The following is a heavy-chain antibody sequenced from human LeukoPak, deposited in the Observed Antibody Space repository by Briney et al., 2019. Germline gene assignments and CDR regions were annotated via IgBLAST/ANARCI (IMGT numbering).Heavy chain of an antibody. CDR1: GFTFSSYG. Sequence: PGRSLRLSCAASGFTFSSYGMHWVRQAPGKGLEWVAVISYDGSNKYYADSVKGRFTISRDNSKNTLYLQMSSLRAEDTAEYYCAKVGEPGIAAAGTEGLFDYWGQGTLVTVSS. CDR3: AKVGEPGIAAAGTEGLFDY. V-gene: IGHV3-30*18. CDR2: ISYDGSNK. D-gene: IGHD6-13*01. J-gene: IGHJ4*02.